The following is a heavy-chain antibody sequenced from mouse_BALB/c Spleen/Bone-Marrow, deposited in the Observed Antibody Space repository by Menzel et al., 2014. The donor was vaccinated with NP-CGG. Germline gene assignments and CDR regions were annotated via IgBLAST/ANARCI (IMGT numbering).Heavy chain of an antibody. J-gene: IGHJ2*01. CDR2: INPGSGGT. D-gene: IGHD2-10*01. V-gene: IGHV1-54*01. CDR1: GYAFTNYL. Sequence: VKLQESGAGLVRPGTSVKVSCKASGYAFTNYLIEWVKQRPGQGLEWIGVINPGSGGTNYNEKFKGKATLTADKSSSTAYMQLSSLTSDDSAVYFGARGAYYGNYLDYWGQGTTLTVSS. CDR3: ARGAYYGNYLDY.